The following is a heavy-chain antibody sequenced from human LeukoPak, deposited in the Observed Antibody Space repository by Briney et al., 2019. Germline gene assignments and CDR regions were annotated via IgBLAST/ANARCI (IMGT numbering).Heavy chain of an antibody. D-gene: IGHD2-2*02. V-gene: IGHV1-2*02. CDR2: INPNSGGT. J-gene: IGHJ5*02. CDR3: ARGSSSVYCSSTSCYKYNWFDP. Sequence: GASVKVSCKASGYTFAGYYMHWVRQAPGQGLEWMGWINPNSGGTNYAQKFQGRVTMTRDTSISTAHMELSRLRSDDTAVYYCARGSSSVYCSSTSCYKYNWFDPWGQGTLVSVSS. CDR1: GYTFAGYY.